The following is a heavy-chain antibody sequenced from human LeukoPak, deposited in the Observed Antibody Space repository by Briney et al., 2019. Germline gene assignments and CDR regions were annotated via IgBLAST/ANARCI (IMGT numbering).Heavy chain of an antibody. CDR2: INHSGST. Sequence: SETLSLTCAVYGGSFSGYYWSWIRQPPGKGLEWIGEINHSGSTNYNPSLKSRVTISVDTSKNQFSLKLSSVTAADTAVYYCARGFKPGYNSGWQIPTYYFDYWGQGTLVTVSS. CDR1: GGSFSGYY. J-gene: IGHJ4*02. D-gene: IGHD6-19*01. V-gene: IGHV4-34*01. CDR3: ARGFKPGYNSGWQIPTYYFDY.